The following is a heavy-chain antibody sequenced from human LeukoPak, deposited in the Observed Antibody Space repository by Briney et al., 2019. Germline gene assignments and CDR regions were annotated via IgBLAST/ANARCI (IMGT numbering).Heavy chain of an antibody. V-gene: IGHV3-15*01. Sequence: GGSLRLSCAAYGFTVRSNYMSWVRQAPGKGLEWVGRIKSKTDGGTTDYAAPVKGRFTISRDDSKNTLYPQMNSLKTEDTAVYSCTTELWQGPRLARGPFDYWGQGTLVTVSS. D-gene: IGHD2-21*01. CDR1: GFTVRSNY. CDR3: TTELWQGPRLARGPFDY. J-gene: IGHJ4*02. CDR2: IKSKTDGGTT.